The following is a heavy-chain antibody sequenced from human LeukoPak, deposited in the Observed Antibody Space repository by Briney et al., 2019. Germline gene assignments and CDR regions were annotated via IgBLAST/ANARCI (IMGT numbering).Heavy chain of an antibody. CDR1: GFTFSNYA. CDR2: ISASGDST. J-gene: IGHJ4*02. Sequence: PGGSLRLSCVASGFTFSNYAMSWVRQAPGKGLEWASSISASGDSTYYADSVKGRFTISRDNSKNTLYLQMNSLRAEDTAVYYCAKYQSLGLPYFDYWGQGTLVTVSS. D-gene: IGHD3-16*01. CDR3: AKYQSLGLPYFDY. V-gene: IGHV3-23*01.